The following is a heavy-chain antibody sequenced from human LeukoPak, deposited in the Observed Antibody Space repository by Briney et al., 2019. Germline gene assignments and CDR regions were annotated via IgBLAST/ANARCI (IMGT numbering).Heavy chain of an antibody. CDR2: IKQDGSEK. CDR1: GFTFSSYW. D-gene: IGHD2-15*01. J-gene: IGHJ4*02. V-gene: IGHV3-7*03. Sequence: GGSLRLSCAASGFTFSSYWMSWVRQAPGKGLEWVANIKQDGSEKYYVDSVKGRFTISRDNSKNTLYLLMNSLRADDTAIYYCARDRGSGIDYWGQGILVTVSS. CDR3: ARDRGSGIDY.